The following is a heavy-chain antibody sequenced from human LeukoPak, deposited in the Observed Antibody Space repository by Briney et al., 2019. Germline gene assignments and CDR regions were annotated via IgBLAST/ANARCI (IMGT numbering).Heavy chain of an antibody. Sequence: GGSLRLSCAASGFTFSSYWMSWVRQAPGKGLEWVANIKQDGSEKYYVDSVKGRFTISRDNAKNSLYLQMNSLRADDTAVYYCARDSSSPRYYYYMDVWGKGTTVTVSS. D-gene: IGHD6-13*01. J-gene: IGHJ6*03. V-gene: IGHV3-7*01. CDR2: IKQDGSEK. CDR1: GFTFSSYW. CDR3: ARDSSSPRYYYYMDV.